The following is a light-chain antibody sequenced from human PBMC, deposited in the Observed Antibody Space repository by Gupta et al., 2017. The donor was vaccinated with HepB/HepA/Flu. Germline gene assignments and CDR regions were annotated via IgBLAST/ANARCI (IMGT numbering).Light chain of an antibody. CDR2: RAS. J-gene: IGKJ1*01. V-gene: IGKV3-15*01. Sequence: EVVMTQSPATLSVSPGERATLSCRASQSVSSNLHWIQQRPGQSPRLLIYRASSRATGIPARFSGSGSGTEFTLTISRLQSEDFAVYYCQQDDNWPMAFGQGTKVEIK. CDR1: QSVSSN. CDR3: QQDDNWPMA.